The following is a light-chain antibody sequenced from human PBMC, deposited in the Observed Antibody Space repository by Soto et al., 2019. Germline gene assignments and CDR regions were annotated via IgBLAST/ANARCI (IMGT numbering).Light chain of an antibody. J-gene: IGKJ2*01. V-gene: IGKV3-20*01. CDR2: GGS. CDR3: QQYGRSPLTHT. CDR1: QSVTSNY. Sequence: EIVLTQSPGTLSLSPGERATLSCRASQSVTSNYLAWYQQKPGQAPRLLIYGGSTRAAGVPDRFSGSGSGTDFTLTITRVEPEDFAVYYCQQYGRSPLTHTFGQGTKLGVK.